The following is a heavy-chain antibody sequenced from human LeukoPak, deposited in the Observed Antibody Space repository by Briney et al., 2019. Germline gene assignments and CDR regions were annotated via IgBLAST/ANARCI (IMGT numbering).Heavy chain of an antibody. CDR2: ISGSGGST. CDR3: ARDAMVRGVNCDAFDI. J-gene: IGHJ3*02. D-gene: IGHD3-10*01. Sequence: PGGSLRLSCAASGFTFSSYAMSWVRQAPGKGLEWVSAISGSGGSTYYADSVKGRFTISRDNSKNTLYLQMNSLRAEDTAVYYCARDAMVRGVNCDAFDIWGQGTMVTVSS. CDR1: GFTFSSYA. V-gene: IGHV3-23*01.